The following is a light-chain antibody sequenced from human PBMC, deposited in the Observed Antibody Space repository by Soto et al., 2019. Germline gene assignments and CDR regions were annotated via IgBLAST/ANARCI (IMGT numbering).Light chain of an antibody. CDR2: DAS. CDR3: QEGTYWPA. V-gene: IGKV3-11*01. CDR1: QSVSGS. J-gene: IGKJ4*01. Sequence: IVLTQSPATLSLSPGERATLSCRASQSVSGSLGWYQQKPGQAPRLIIYDASVRATGIPARFSGSGSGTDFTLTISSLEPEDFAVYYCQEGTYWPAFGGGTKVDIK.